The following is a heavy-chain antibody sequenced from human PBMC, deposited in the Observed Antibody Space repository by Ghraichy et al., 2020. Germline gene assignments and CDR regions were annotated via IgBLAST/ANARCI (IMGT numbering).Heavy chain of an antibody. CDR1: GLPIPCKYW. CDR2: ILHSGRA. CDR3: ARHYPLIDAFGIDV. Sequence: SETLSLTCAVSGLPIPCKYWCSWFRQSPGKGLEWIGEILHSGRANYNPALKSRATISIDKSMNQFSLSLYSVTVADTAVYYCARHYPLIDAFGIDVWGQGTTVTVSS. V-gene: IGHV4-4*02. D-gene: IGHD3-10*01. J-gene: IGHJ6*02.